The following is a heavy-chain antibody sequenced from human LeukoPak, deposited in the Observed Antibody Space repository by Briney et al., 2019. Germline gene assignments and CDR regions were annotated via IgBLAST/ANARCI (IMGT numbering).Heavy chain of an antibody. Sequence: ASVKVSCKASGYTFTSYGISWVRQAPGQGLEWMGWISAYNGNTNYAQKLQGIVTMTTDTSTSTAYMELRSLRSDDTAVYYCARDLGILWFGEFPTNWFDPWGQGTLVTVSS. D-gene: IGHD3-10*01. V-gene: IGHV1-18*01. CDR1: GYTFTSYG. CDR2: ISAYNGNT. CDR3: ARDLGILWFGEFPTNWFDP. J-gene: IGHJ5*02.